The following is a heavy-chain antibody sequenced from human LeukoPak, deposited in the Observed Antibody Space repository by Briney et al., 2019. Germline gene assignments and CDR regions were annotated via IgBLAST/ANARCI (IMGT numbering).Heavy chain of an antibody. J-gene: IGHJ4*02. CDR1: GFTFSGYS. D-gene: IGHD2-21*01. Sequence: GGSLRLSCAASGFTFSGYSMNWVRQAPGKGLEWVGRIKSKTDGGTTDYAAPVKGRFSISRDDSKSMMYLQMNSLKTEDTAVYYCITPLPYSAQGGQGTLVTVSS. CDR2: IKSKTDGGTT. CDR3: ITPLPYSAQ. V-gene: IGHV3-15*07.